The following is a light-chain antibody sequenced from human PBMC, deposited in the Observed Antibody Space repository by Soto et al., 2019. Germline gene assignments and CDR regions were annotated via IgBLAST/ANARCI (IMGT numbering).Light chain of an antibody. V-gene: IGKV3-20*01. J-gene: IGKJ1*01. Sequence: EVVLTHSPGTLSLSPGERATLSCRASQSVNSINLAWYQQKPGQAPRLLIYSASSRATGIPDRFSGSGSGRDLALTISGLEPEDFAVYYCPQYGSSLWTVGQGTQVDIK. CDR1: QSVNSIN. CDR3: PQYGSSLWT. CDR2: SAS.